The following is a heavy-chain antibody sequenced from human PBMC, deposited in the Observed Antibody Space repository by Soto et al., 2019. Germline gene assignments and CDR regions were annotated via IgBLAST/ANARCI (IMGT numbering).Heavy chain of an antibody. V-gene: IGHV4-59*01. CDR1: GGSISSYY. J-gene: IGHJ6*02. CDR3: ARDNGSGYYYYYGMDV. CDR2: IYYSGST. D-gene: IGHD3-3*01. Sequence: SETLPLTCTVSGGSISSYYWSWIRQPPGKGLEWIGYIYYSGSTNYNPSLKSRVTISVDTSKNQFSLKLSSVTAADTAVYYCARDNGSGYYYYYGMDVWGQGTTVTVSS.